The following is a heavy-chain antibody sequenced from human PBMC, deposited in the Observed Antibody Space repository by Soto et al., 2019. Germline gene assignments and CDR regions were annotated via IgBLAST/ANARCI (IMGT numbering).Heavy chain of an antibody. V-gene: IGHV1-3*01. CDR1: GYTFTSYA. D-gene: IGHD4-17*01. J-gene: IGHJ6*02. CDR3: ARVGRIPYYGGNENSYYYGMDV. CDR2: INAGNGNT. Sequence: GASVKVSCKASGYTFTSYAMHWVRQAPGQRLEWMGWINAGNGNTKYSQKFQGRVTITRDTSASTAYMELSSLRSEDTAVYYCARVGRIPYYGGNENSYYYGMDVWGQGTTVTVSS.